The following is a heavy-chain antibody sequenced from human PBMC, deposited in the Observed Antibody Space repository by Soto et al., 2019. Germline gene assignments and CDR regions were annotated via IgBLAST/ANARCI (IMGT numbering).Heavy chain of an antibody. J-gene: IGHJ3*02. CDR1: GFSFSSSW. CDR3: ARDPGSSGWGSFDI. D-gene: IGHD6-19*01. V-gene: IGHV3-7*01. Sequence: ESGGGLVQPGGSLRLSCEASGFSFSSSWMTWVRQAPGKGLEWVGNIKPDGSDKYYVASVKGRFIVSRDNTKNSLYLEMNNLRAEDTAVYYCARDPGSSGWGSFDIWGQGTMVTVSS. CDR2: IKPDGSDK.